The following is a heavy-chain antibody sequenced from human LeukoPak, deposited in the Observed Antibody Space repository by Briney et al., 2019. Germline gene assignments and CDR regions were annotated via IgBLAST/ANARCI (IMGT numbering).Heavy chain of an antibody. V-gene: IGHV1-69*05. J-gene: IGHJ5*02. Sequence: GASVKVSCKTSGGTFSSYGISWVRQAPGQGLEWMGGIIPIFATANYAQKFQGRVTITTDESTSTAYMELSSLRSDDTAVYYCARVRKWFDPWGQGTLVTVSS. CDR2: IIPIFATA. CDR1: GGTFSSYG. CDR3: ARVRKWFDP. D-gene: IGHD1-14*01.